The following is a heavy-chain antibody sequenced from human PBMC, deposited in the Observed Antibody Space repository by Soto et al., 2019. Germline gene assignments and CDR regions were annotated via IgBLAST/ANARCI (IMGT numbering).Heavy chain of an antibody. CDR3: ARGRIAAAGYTSQPCDP. D-gene: IGHD6-13*01. CDR1: GGTFSSYA. Sequence: SVKVSCKASGGTFSSYASSWVRQAPGQGLEWMGGIIPIFGTANYAQKFQGRVTITADKSTSTAYMELSSLRSEDTAVYYCARGRIAAAGYTSQPCDPGGQGTLV. V-gene: IGHV1-69*06. J-gene: IGHJ5*02. CDR2: IIPIFGTA.